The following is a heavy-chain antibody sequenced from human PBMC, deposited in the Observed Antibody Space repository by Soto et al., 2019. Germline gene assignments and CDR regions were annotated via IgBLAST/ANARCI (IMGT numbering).Heavy chain of an antibody. CDR2: IYPSGNT. V-gene: IGHV4-4*07. D-gene: IGHD3-10*01. CDR3: ASSAGHPGDFFYYNGMDV. Sequence: TLSLTCTVSGASLSSYYWSWIRQPAGKGLEWIGRIYPSGNTNYKSSLKSRVTMSVDTSKNQFSLKLSSLTAADTAVYYCASSAGHPGDFFYYNGMDVWGQGTTVTVSS. J-gene: IGHJ6*02. CDR1: GASLSSYY.